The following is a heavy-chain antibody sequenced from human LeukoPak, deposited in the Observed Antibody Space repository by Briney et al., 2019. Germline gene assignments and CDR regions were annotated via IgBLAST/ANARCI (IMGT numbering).Heavy chain of an antibody. J-gene: IGHJ4*01. V-gene: IGHV4-39*01. CDR1: GGSISNADYY. CDR3: ARQLPTAAADTRGYFEY. D-gene: IGHD6-13*01. Sequence: PSETLSLTCSVSGGSISNADYYWGRIRQAPGKGLEWIGSIFYGERNHYNPSLKSRAAMSVDTSKNQFSLKLTSVTAADAAMYYCARQLPTAAADTRGYFEYWGQGAVVTVSS. CDR2: IFYGERN.